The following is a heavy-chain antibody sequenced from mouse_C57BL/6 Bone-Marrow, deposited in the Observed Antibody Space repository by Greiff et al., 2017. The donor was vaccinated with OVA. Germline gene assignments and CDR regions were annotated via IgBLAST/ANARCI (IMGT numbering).Heavy chain of an antibody. J-gene: IGHJ1*03. Sequence: QVTLKESGPGILQSSQTLSLTCSFSGFSLSTSGMGVSWIHQPSGKGLEWLAHIYWDDDKRYNPSLKSRLTISKDTSRNQVFLKITSVDTADTATYYCARRGHYYGSSWYFDVWGTGTTVTVSS. CDR2: IYWDDDK. CDR3: ARRGHYYGSSWYFDV. V-gene: IGHV8-12*01. D-gene: IGHD1-1*01. CDR1: GFSLSTSGMG.